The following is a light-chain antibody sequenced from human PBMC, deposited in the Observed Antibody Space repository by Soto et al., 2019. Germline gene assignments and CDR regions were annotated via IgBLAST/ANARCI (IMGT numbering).Light chain of an antibody. Sequence: AIRMTQSPSSLSASTGDRVTITCRASQGISSYLAWYQQKPGTAPKLLIYAASTLQSGVPSRFSGSGSVTDFTLTISCPQSEDLATYDWQEYYIYPSTFGRGTRLET. CDR1: QGISSY. V-gene: IGKV1-8*01. CDR3: QEYYIYPST. J-gene: IGKJ5*01. CDR2: AAS.